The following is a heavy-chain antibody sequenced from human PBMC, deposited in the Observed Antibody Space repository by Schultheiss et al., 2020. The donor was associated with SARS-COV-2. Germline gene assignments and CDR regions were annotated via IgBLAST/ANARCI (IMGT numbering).Heavy chain of an antibody. J-gene: IGHJ6*02. CDR2: INHSGST. Sequence: SETLSLTCTVSGYSISSGYYWSWIRQPPGKGLEWIGEINHSGSTYYNPSLKSRITISVDTSKNQFSLKLSSVTAADTAVCYCARDMADYYYGMDVWGQGTTVTVSS. CDR1: GYSISSGYY. D-gene: IGHD5-24*01. CDR3: ARDMADYYYGMDV. V-gene: IGHV4-38-2*02.